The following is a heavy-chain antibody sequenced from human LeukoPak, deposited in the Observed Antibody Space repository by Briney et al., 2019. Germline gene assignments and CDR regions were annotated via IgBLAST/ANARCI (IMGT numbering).Heavy chain of an antibody. V-gene: IGHV4-4*02. Sequence: SETLSLTCAVSGGSISSGNWWSWVRQPPGKGLEWIGEIHHSGSTNYNPSLKSRVTISVDNSKNQFSLKLSSVTAADTAVYYCARRARYCSGGSCSRQEYFQHWGQGTLVTVSS. CDR2: IHHSGST. CDR1: GGSISSGNW. D-gene: IGHD2-15*01. CDR3: ARRARYCSGGSCSRQEYFQH. J-gene: IGHJ1*01.